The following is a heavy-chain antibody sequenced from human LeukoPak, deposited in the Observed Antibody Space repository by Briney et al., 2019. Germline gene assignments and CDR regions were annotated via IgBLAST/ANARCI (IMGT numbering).Heavy chain of an antibody. CDR2: IYHSGST. V-gene: IGHV4-30-2*01. CDR1: GGSISSGGYS. D-gene: IGHD1-26*01. CDR3: ARETTRREIDY. J-gene: IGHJ4*02. Sequence: SETLSLTCAVSGGSISSGGYSWSWIRQPPGKGLEWIGYIYHSGSTYYNPSLKSRVTISVDRSKNQFSLKLSSVTAADTAVYYCARETTRREIDYWGQGTLVTVSS.